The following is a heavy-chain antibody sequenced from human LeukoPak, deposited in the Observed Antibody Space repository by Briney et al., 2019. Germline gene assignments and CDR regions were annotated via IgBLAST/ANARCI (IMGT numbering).Heavy chain of an antibody. CDR2: ISYDGSNK. J-gene: IGHJ5*02. V-gene: IGHV3-30*04. CDR1: GFTFSTFV. Sequence: GGSLRLSCAASGFTFSTFVMHWVRQAPGKGLEWVALISYDGSNKYYADSVKGRFTISRDNSKNALYLQMNSLRAEDTAVFYCARSPTIFGSFDPWGQGTLVTVSS. D-gene: IGHD3-3*01. CDR3: ARSPTIFGSFDP.